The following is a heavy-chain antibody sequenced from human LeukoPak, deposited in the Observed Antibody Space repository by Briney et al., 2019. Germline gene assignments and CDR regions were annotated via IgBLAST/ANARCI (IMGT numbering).Heavy chain of an antibody. Sequence: GGSLRLSCAASGFTFSSYSMNWIRQAPGKGLEWVSSIDYSGGDTHYADSGKGRFTISRDNSKNTLYLQLSSLRGDDTAVYYCARPGGSQGGNYWGQGTLVTVSS. CDR3: ARPGGSQGGNY. J-gene: IGHJ4*02. CDR1: GFTFSSYS. CDR2: IDYSGGDT. D-gene: IGHD1-26*01. V-gene: IGHV3-23*01.